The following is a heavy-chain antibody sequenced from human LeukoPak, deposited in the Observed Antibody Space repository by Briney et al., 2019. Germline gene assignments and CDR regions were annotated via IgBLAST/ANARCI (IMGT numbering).Heavy chain of an antibody. J-gene: IGHJ6*02. Sequence: ASVKVSCKASGYTCTSYYMHWVRQAPGQGLEWMGIINPSGGSTSYAQKFQGRVTMTRDTSTSTVYMELSSLRSEDTAVYYCARAEWELLPFYYYGMDVWGQGTTVTVSS. CDR1: GYTCTSYY. CDR2: INPSGGST. CDR3: ARAEWELLPFYYYGMDV. D-gene: IGHD1-26*01. V-gene: IGHV1-46*01.